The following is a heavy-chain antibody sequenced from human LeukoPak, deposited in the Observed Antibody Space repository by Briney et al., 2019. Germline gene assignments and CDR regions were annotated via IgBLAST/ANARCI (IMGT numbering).Heavy chain of an antibody. J-gene: IGHJ5*02. CDR3: ARDQGPYYYDSSGSGFDP. Sequence: ASVKVSCKASGGTFSSYAISWVRQAPGQGLEWMGGIIPIFGTANYAQKFQGRVTMTTDTSTSTAYMDLRSLRSDDTAVYYCARDQGPYYYDSSGSGFDPWGQGTLVTVSS. CDR2: IIPIFGTA. D-gene: IGHD3-22*01. CDR1: GGTFSSYA. V-gene: IGHV1-69*05.